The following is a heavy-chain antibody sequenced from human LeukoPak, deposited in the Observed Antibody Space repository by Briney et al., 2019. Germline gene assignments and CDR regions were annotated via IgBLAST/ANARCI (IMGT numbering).Heavy chain of an antibody. CDR3: ARASGSGYYKYYFDY. V-gene: IGHV3-48*04. CDR2: TSPSSATI. CDR1: GFTFSNYG. J-gene: IGHJ4*02. D-gene: IGHD3-22*01. Sequence: PGGSLRLSCAASGFTFSNYGMNWVRQAPGKGLEWASYTSPSSATIYYADSVKGRFTISRDNAKNTLYLQMNSLRAEDTAVYYCARASGSGYYKYYFDYWGQGTLVTVSS.